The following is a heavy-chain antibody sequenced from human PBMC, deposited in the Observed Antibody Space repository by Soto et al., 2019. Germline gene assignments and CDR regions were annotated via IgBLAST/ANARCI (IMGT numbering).Heavy chain of an antibody. J-gene: IGHJ3*02. CDR3: ARDEYGSYCGQHDAFES. CDR1: GFTLSGYW. D-gene: IGHD4-17*01. CDR2: IKNDGSYT. V-gene: IGHV3-74*01. Sequence: EVQLVESGGGLVQPGGSLRVSCAASGFTLSGYWMHWVRQAPGKGLEWVSRIKNDGSYTSYADSVRGRFTISRDNAENTVYLQMSWLRVEDTAVYCGARDEYGSYCGQHDAFESWGHGTIITVSS.